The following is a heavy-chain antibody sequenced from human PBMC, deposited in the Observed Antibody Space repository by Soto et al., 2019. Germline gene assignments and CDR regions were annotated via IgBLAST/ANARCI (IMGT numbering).Heavy chain of an antibody. CDR2: ISYDGSNK. D-gene: IGHD3-3*01. J-gene: IGHJ5*02. CDR3: ARDLAYDFWSGYYRGNWFDP. Sequence: ESGGGVVQPGRSLRLSCAASGFTFSSYAMHWVRQAPGKGLEWVAVISYDGSNKYYADSVKGRFTISRDNSKNTLYLQMNSLRAEDTAVYYCARDLAYDFWSGYYRGNWFDPWGQGTLVTVSS. CDR1: GFTFSSYA. V-gene: IGHV3-30-3*01.